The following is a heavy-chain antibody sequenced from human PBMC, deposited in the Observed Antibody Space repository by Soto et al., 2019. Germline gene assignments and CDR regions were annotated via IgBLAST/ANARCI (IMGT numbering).Heavy chain of an antibody. CDR2: MNPNSGNT. Sequence: QVQLVQSGAEVKKPGASVKVSCKASGYTFTSYDINWVRQATGQGLEWMGWMNPNSGNTGYAQKFQGRVTMTRNTSLSTAYMELSSLRSEDTAVYYCAGGLLAFGNYYYGMDVWGQGTTVTVSS. D-gene: IGHD2-15*01. CDR1: GYTFTSYD. CDR3: AGGLLAFGNYYYGMDV. J-gene: IGHJ6*02. V-gene: IGHV1-8*01.